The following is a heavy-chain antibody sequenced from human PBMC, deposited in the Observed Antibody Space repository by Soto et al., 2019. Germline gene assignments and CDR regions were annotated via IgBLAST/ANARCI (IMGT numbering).Heavy chain of an antibody. CDR3: AKELGYCSGGSCYRYYGMDV. CDR2: ISWNSGSI. J-gene: IGHJ6*02. V-gene: IGHV3-9*01. D-gene: IGHD2-15*01. Sequence: EVQLVESGGGLVQPGRSLRLSCAASGFTFDEYAMHWVRQAPGKGLEWVSGISWNSGSIGYADSVKGRFTISRDNAKTSLYLQMNSLRAEDTALYYCAKELGYCSGGSCYRYYGMDVWGQGTTVTVSS. CDR1: GFTFDEYA.